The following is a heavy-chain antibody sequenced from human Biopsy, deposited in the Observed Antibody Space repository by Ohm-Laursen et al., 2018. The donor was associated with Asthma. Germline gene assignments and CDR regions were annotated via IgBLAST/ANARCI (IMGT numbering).Heavy chain of an antibody. CDR3: ARKIAARGGMGV. D-gene: IGHD6-6*01. Sequence: RSLRLSCTASGITFSTYGMHWVRQAPGKGLEWVSFIWYDGRKKTYADSVKGRFTISRDNSKNTLYLQMYSLRAEDTAVYYCARKIAARGGMGVWGQGTTVTVSS. CDR2: IWYDGRKK. CDR1: GITFSTYG. V-gene: IGHV3-33*01. J-gene: IGHJ6*02.